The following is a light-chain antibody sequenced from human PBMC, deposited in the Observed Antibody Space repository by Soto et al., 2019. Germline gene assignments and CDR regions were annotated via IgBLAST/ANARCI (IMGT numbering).Light chain of an antibody. Sequence: QSALTQPASVSGSPGQSITISCTGTSSDIGGYDYVSWYQQHPGKAPKLVIYAVSNRPSGVSNRFSGSKSGNTASLTISGLQPEDEGDYYCNSYTSITTLGIFGGGTQLTVL. J-gene: IGLJ2*01. CDR1: SSDIGGYDY. V-gene: IGLV2-14*01. CDR3: NSYTSITTLGI. CDR2: AVS.